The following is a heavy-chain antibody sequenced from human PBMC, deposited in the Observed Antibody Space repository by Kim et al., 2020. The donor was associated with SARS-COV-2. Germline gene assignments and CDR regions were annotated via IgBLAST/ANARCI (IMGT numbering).Heavy chain of an antibody. CDR1: GFTFSDSY. V-gene: IGHV3-11*01. Sequence: GGSLRLSCAASGFTFSDSYMSWIRQAPGKGLEWVSYISSSGSTIYYADSVKGRFTISRDNAKNSLYLQMNSLRAEDTAVHYCASGALYYDSSGYYYDYDYWGQGTLVTVSS. CDR3: ASGALYYDSSGYYYDYDY. CDR2: ISSSGSTI. J-gene: IGHJ4*02. D-gene: IGHD3-22*01.